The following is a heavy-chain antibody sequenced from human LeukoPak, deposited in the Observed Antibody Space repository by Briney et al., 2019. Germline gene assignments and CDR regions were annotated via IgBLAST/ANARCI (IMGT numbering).Heavy chain of an antibody. V-gene: IGHV4-39*07. CDR3: ARQRTDDSSGSLDY. CDR1: DGSISSRSYY. J-gene: IGHJ4*02. CDR2: IYYSGSS. Sequence: SETLSLTCTVSDGSISSRSYYWGWIRQPPGKGLEWIGSIYYSGSSYNNPSLKSRVTISVDTSKNQFSLKLSSVTAADTAVYFCARQRTDDSSGSLDYWGQGTLVTVSS. D-gene: IGHD3-22*01.